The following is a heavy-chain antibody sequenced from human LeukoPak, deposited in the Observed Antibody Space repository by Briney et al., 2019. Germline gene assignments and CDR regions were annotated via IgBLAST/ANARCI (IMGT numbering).Heavy chain of an antibody. Sequence: PSETLSLTCTVSGGSISSYYWSWVRQTPGKGLEWIGYIFYNGKTDYSPSFKSRVTILVDTSKNQFSLKLSSVTAADTAVYYCAREYYYDSSGYSGAFDIWGQGTMVTVSS. CDR1: GGSISSYY. CDR3: AREYYYDSSGYSGAFDI. V-gene: IGHV4-59*12. J-gene: IGHJ3*02. CDR2: IFYNGKT. D-gene: IGHD3-22*01.